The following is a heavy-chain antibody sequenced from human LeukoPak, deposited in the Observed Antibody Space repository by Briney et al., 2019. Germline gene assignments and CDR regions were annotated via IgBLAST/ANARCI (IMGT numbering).Heavy chain of an antibody. J-gene: IGHJ4*02. CDR2: VSSDGSVT. CDR3: VRDSSKWYFDF. D-gene: IGHD2-2*01. V-gene: IGHV3-74*01. Sequence: HTGGSLRLSCAASGFTFSAYWIHWVRQPPGKGPVWVACVSSDGSVTYYADFVKGRFTISRDNAKNSLDLQMNSLRVEDTAVYYCVRDSSKWYFDFWGQGSLVTVSS. CDR1: GFTFSAYW.